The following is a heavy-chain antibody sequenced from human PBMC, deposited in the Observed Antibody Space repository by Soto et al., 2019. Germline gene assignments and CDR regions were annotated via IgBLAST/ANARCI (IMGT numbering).Heavy chain of an antibody. CDR2: IDPRSGGT. V-gene: IGHV1-2*02. D-gene: IGHD3-10*01. J-gene: IGHJ4*02. Sequence: HVQLVQSGTEVKKPGASVRVSCMVSGYPFTTYYIHWVRQAPGQGLEWMGWIDPRSGGTVYEQKFQGRVTMTRDTYISTVYMDLSGLTSDDTALYYCATDDYGIVPYWGQGSLVTVSS. CDR3: ATDDYGIVPY. CDR1: GYPFTTYY.